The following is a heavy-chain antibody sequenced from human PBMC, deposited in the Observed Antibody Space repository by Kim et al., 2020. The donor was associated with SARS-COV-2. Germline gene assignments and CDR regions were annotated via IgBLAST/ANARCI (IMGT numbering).Heavy chain of an antibody. J-gene: IGHJ6*02. CDR1: GGSFSGYY. Sequence: SETLSLTCAVYGGSFSGYYWSWIRQPPGKGLEWIGEINHSGSTNYNPSLKSRVTISVDTSKNQFSLKLSSVTAADTAVYYCARGVGQWLAPYYYGMDVWGQGTTVTVSS. V-gene: IGHV4-34*01. CDR3: ARGVGQWLAPYYYGMDV. CDR2: INHSGST. D-gene: IGHD6-19*01.